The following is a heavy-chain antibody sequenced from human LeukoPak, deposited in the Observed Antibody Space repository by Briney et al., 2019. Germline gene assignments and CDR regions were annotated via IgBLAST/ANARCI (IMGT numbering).Heavy chain of an antibody. CDR2: INAGNGNT. D-gene: IGHD1-26*01. V-gene: IGHV1-3*01. J-gene: IGHJ4*02. CDR1: GYTFTSYA. Sequence: ASVKVSCKASGYTFTSYAMHWVRQAPGQRLEWMGWINAGNGNTKYSQKFQGRVTITRDTSASTAYMELSSLRSEDTAVYYCARGVVGALRGEYYFDYWGQGTLVTVSS. CDR3: ARGVVGALRGEYYFDY.